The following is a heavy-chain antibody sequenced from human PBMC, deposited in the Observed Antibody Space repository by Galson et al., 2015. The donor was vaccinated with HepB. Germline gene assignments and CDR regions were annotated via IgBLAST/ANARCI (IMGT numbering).Heavy chain of an antibody. Sequence: SVKVSCKASGYTFTRYFMHWVRQAPGQGLEWMAMINPSGTTTTYAQRFQGRVTMTRDTSTSTVYMELSSLRSEDTAIYYCAFWVRHDTSGDYFDSWGQGTLVTVSS. CDR3: AFWVRHDTSGDYFDS. CDR1: GYTFTRYF. CDR2: INPSGTTT. J-gene: IGHJ4*02. D-gene: IGHD3-10*01. V-gene: IGHV1-46*01.